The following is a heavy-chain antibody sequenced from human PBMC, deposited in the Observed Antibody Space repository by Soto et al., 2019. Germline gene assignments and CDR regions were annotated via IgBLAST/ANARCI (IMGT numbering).Heavy chain of an antibody. J-gene: IGHJ5*02. CDR3: AGRGVVVATPPESNSKGFGP. Sequence: ASVKVSCKASGDTFSSYAISWVRQAPGQGLEWMGGIIPIFGTANYAQKFQGRVTITADESTSTAYMELSSLRSEDTAVYYCAGRGVVVATPPESNSKGFGPWGQGTLVTVSS. V-gene: IGHV1-69*13. CDR1: GDTFSSYA. D-gene: IGHD2-15*01. CDR2: IIPIFGTA.